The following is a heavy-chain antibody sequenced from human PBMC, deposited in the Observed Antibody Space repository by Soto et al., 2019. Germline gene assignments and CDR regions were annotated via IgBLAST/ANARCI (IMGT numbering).Heavy chain of an antibody. CDR3: ARRDQNWFDP. CDR2: INHSGST. Sequence: SETLSLTCAVYGGSFSGYYWSWIRQPPGKGLELIGEINHSGSTNYNPSLKSRVTISVDTSKNQFSLKLSSVTAADTAVYYCARRDQNWFDPWGQGTLVTVPQ. V-gene: IGHV4-34*01. CDR1: GGSFSGYY. J-gene: IGHJ5*02.